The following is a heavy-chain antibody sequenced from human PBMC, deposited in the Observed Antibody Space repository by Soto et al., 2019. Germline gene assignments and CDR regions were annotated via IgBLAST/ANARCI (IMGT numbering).Heavy chain of an antibody. D-gene: IGHD3-3*01. Sequence: ASVKVSCKASGGTFSSYATSWVRQAPGQGLEWMGGIIPIFGTANYAQKFQGRVTITADESTSTAYMELSSLRSEDTAVYYCASGTYYDFWSGYYLAPPYWGQGTLVTVSS. J-gene: IGHJ4*02. CDR2: IIPIFGTA. CDR3: ASGTYYDFWSGYYLAPPY. CDR1: GGTFSSYA. V-gene: IGHV1-69*13.